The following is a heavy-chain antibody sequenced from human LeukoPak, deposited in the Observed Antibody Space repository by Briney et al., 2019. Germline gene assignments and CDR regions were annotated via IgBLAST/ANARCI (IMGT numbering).Heavy chain of an antibody. J-gene: IGHJ4*02. V-gene: IGHV3-30*02. CDR1: GFTFSSYG. CDR3: ARDIRTVGATFDY. D-gene: IGHD1-26*01. Sequence: GGSLRLSCAASGFTFSSYGMHWVRQAPGKGLEWVAFIRYDGSNKYYADSVKGRFTISRDNAKNSLYLQMNSLRAEDTAVYYCARDIRTVGATFDYWGQGTLVTVSS. CDR2: IRYDGSNK.